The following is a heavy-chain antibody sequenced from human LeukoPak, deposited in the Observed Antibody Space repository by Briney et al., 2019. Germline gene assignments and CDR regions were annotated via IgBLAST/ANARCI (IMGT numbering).Heavy chain of an antibody. CDR2: IKHDESEK. J-gene: IGHJ4*02. V-gene: IGHV3-7*01. D-gene: IGHD3-16*01. Sequence: GGSLGLSCAASGFSFNSDWMDWVRQAPGKGLEWVANIKHDESEKNYLDSVKGRFTISRDNAQNSLYLQMNGLRVEDTAVYYCTRRLDDWGQGTLVTVSS. CDR1: GFSFNSDW. CDR3: TRRLDD.